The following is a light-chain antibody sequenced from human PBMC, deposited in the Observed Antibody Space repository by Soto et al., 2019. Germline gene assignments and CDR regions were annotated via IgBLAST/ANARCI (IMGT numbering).Light chain of an antibody. J-gene: IGKJ5*01. CDR1: QGISGD. CDR2: AAS. V-gene: IGKV1-9*01. Sequence: IQLTQSPSSLSASAGDRVTIACRASQGISGDLAWYQQEPGKAPKLLIYAASTLRSGVPSRFSGSGSGTDFTLTINSLQPEDFATYYCQQLNTYPITFGQGTRLEIE. CDR3: QQLNTYPIT.